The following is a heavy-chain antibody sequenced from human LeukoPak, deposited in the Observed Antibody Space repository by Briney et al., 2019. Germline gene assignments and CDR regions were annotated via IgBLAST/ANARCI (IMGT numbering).Heavy chain of an antibody. Sequence: SQTLSLTCAISGDIVSSNSAAWNWIRQSPSRGLEWLGRTYYRSKWYNDYAVSVKSRITINPDTSKNQFSLQLNSVTPEDTAVYYCARADALSYDFWSGYFEPGGYYFDYWGQGTLVTVSS. V-gene: IGHV6-1*01. D-gene: IGHD3-3*01. CDR2: TYYRSKWYN. J-gene: IGHJ4*02. CDR3: ARADALSYDFWSGYFEPGGYYFDY. CDR1: GDIVSSNSAA.